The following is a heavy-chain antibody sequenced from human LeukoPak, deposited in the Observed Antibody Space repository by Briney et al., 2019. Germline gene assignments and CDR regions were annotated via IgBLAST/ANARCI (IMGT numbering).Heavy chain of an antibody. Sequence: GGSLRLSCAASGFTFSSYAMHWVRQAPAKGLEWVAVISYDGSNKYYADSVKGRFTISRDNSKNTLYLQMNSLRAEDTAVYYCARRISGYSSSWNAFDIWGQGTMVTVSS. CDR2: ISYDGSNK. V-gene: IGHV3-30*04. J-gene: IGHJ3*02. CDR3: ARRISGYSSSWNAFDI. D-gene: IGHD6-13*01. CDR1: GFTFSSYA.